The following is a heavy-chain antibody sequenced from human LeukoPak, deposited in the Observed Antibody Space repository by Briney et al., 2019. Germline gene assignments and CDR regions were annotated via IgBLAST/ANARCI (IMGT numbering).Heavy chain of an antibody. CDR2: INSDGSST. Sequence: PGGSLRLSCAASGFTFSSYWMHWVRQAPGKGLVWVSRINSDGSSTSYADSVKGRFTISRGNAKNTLYLQMISLRAEDTAVYYCARSGYYYDSSDLIDYWGQGTLVTVSS. D-gene: IGHD3-22*01. CDR3: ARSGYYYDSSDLIDY. CDR1: GFTFSSYW. J-gene: IGHJ4*02. V-gene: IGHV3-74*01.